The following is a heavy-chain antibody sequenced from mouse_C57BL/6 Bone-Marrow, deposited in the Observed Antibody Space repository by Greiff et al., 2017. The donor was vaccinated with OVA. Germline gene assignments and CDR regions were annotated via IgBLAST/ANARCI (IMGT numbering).Heavy chain of an antibody. CDR2: ISYDGSN. Sequence: EESGPGLVKPSQSLSLTCSVTGYSITSGYYWNWIRQFPGNKLEWMGYISYDGSNNYNPSLKNRISITRDTSKNQFFLKLNSVTTEDTATYYCARYGYYFDYWGQGTTLTVSS. J-gene: IGHJ2*01. D-gene: IGHD2-2*01. V-gene: IGHV3-6*01. CDR1: GYSITSGYY. CDR3: ARYGYYFDY.